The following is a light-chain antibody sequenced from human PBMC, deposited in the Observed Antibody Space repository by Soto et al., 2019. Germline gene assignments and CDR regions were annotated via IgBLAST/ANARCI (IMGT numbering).Light chain of an antibody. Sequence: DIQLTQSPSFLSASVGDRVTITCRASQGISSYVAWYQHKPGKAPQLLIYAASTLQSGVPSRFSGSGSGTEFTLTISSLQPEDSATYYCQQLNSYPLTFGGGTKVDIK. CDR3: QQLNSYPLT. V-gene: IGKV1-9*01. CDR2: AAS. CDR1: QGISSY. J-gene: IGKJ4*01.